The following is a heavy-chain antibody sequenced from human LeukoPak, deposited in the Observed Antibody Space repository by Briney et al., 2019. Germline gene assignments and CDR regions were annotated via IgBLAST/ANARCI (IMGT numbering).Heavy chain of an antibody. CDR3: AREGNLMDFWSGYSDY. D-gene: IGHD3-3*01. J-gene: IGHJ4*02. CDR1: GYTFTSYA. CDR2: ISTYNGHT. V-gene: IGHV1-18*01. Sequence: GASVKVSCKASGYTFTSYAISWVRQAPGQGLEWMGWISTYNGHTNCAQKLQGRVTMTTDTSTSTAYMELRSLRSDDTAVYYCAREGNLMDFWSGYSDYWGQGTLVTVSS.